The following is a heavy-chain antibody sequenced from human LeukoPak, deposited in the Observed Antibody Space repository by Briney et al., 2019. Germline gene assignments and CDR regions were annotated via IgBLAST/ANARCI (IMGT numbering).Heavy chain of an antibody. CDR2: IYHSGST. Sequence: PSETLSLTCTVSGYSISSGYYWGWIRQPPGKGLEWIGSIYHSGSTYYNPSLKSRVTISVDTSKNQFSLKLSSVTAADTAVYYCARVRNGLFDYWGQGTLVTVSS. D-gene: IGHD1-1*01. V-gene: IGHV4-38-2*02. J-gene: IGHJ4*02. CDR1: GYSISSGYY. CDR3: ARVRNGLFDY.